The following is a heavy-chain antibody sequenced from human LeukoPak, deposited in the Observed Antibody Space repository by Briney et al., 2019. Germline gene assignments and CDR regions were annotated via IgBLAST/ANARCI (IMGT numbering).Heavy chain of an antibody. CDR2: IYPGDSDS. V-gene: IGHV5-51*01. D-gene: IGHD3-10*01. J-gene: IGHJ3*02. CDR1: GYSFNTYW. Sequence: PGEPLKIPCRGFGYSFNTYWLAWVRQIPGKGLESRGVIYPGDSDSRYSPAFEGQVTFSADKSITTAYLQWSSLKASDTAIYYCARRGGSGNYWHAFDIWGQGTMVTVSS. CDR3: ARRGGSGNYWHAFDI.